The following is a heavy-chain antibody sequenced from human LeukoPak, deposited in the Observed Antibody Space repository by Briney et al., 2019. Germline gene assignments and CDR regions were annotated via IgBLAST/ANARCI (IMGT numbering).Heavy chain of an antibody. V-gene: IGHV3-64D*06. D-gene: IGHD3-9*01. Sequence: SGGSLRLSCAASGFAFSSYAMSWVRQAPGKGLEWVSAISSNGGSTYYADSVKGRFTISRDNSKNTLYLQMSSLRAEDTAVYYCVKDIRYADWADKGGFDPWGQGTLVTVSS. CDR3: VKDIRYADWADKGGFDP. CDR1: GFAFSSYA. CDR2: ISSNGGST. J-gene: IGHJ5*02.